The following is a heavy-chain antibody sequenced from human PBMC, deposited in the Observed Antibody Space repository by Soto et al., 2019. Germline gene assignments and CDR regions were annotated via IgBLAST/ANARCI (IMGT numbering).Heavy chain of an antibody. CDR2: IYYSGST. D-gene: IGHD2-21*02. Sequence: QVQLQESGPGLVKPSPTLSLTCTVSGGSTSSGGYYWSWIRQHPGKGLEWIGYIYYSGSTYYNPSLKSRVTISVDTSKHQFSLKLSSVTAADTAVYYCARAVRGNSVRHWFDPWGQGTLVTVSS. J-gene: IGHJ5*02. V-gene: IGHV4-31*03. CDR1: GGSTSSGGYY. CDR3: ARAVRGNSVRHWFDP.